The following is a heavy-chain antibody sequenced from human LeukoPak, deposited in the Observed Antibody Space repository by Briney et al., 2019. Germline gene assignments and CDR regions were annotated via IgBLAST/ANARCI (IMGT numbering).Heavy chain of an antibody. D-gene: IGHD3-10*01. J-gene: IGHJ4*02. CDR2: IKWNGGST. CDR1: GFTFDDYG. CDR3: ARAHLTYYYGSGSYYY. V-gene: IGHV3-20*04. Sequence: GRSLRLACTASGFTFDDYGMSWVRQAPGKGLEWVSGIKWNGGSTGYADSVKGRFTISRDNAKNSLYLQMNSLRAEDTALYYCARAHLTYYYGSGSYYYSGQGTLVTVSS.